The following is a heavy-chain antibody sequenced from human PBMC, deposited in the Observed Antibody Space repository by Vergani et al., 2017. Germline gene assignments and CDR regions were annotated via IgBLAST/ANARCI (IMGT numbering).Heavy chain of an antibody. D-gene: IGHD3-22*01. CDR2: ISWDGGST. CDR3: AKDAHYYVSSGADYYYGMDV. J-gene: IGHJ6*02. Sequence: EVQLVESGGVVVQPGGSLRLSCAASGFTFDDYTMHWVRQAPGKGLEWVSLISWDGGSTYYADSVKGRFTISRDNSKNSLYLQMNSLRTEDTALYYCAKDAHYYVSSGADYYYGMDVWGQGTTVTVSS. V-gene: IGHV3-43*01. CDR1: GFTFDDYT.